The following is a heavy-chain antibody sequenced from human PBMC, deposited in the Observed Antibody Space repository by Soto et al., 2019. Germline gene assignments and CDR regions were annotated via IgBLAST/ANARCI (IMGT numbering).Heavy chain of an antibody. V-gene: IGHV3-21*01. CDR2: ISSSSSYV. D-gene: IGHD3-9*01. CDR3: ARETYYDILTGPNWFDP. Sequence: GGSLRLSCAASGFTFSSYSMNWVRQAPGKGLEWVSSISSSSSYVYYADSVKGRFTISRDNAKNSLYLQMNSLRAEDTAVYYFARETYYDILTGPNWFDPWGQGTLVTVSS. CDR1: GFTFSSYS. J-gene: IGHJ5*02.